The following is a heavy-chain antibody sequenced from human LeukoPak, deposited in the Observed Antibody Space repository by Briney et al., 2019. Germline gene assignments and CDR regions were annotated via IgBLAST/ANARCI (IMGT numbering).Heavy chain of an antibody. J-gene: IGHJ4*02. D-gene: IGHD2-15*01. CDR2: INPNIGDT. CDR1: GYTFTAFY. V-gene: IGHV1-2*04. CDR3: ARGRAADLDY. Sequence: ASVKVSCKASGYTFTAFYIHWVRQAPGQGLEWMGWINPNIGDTTYAQKFEAWVTMTRDTSISTAYMELSNLRFDDTAVYYCARGRAADLDYWGQGTLVTVSS.